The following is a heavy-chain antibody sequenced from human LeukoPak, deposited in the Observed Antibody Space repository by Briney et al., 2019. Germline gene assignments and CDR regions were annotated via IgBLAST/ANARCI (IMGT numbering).Heavy chain of an antibody. Sequence: SETLSLTCTVSGGSIDSTSYYWDWIRQAPGKGLEWIGSLYYSESSYYNPSLRSRVTIHADTSKNQFSLELNSVTAADTAVFYCARRLRPGDYFDYWGQGILVTVSS. CDR3: ARRLRPGDYFDY. D-gene: IGHD3-16*01. CDR2: LYYSESS. CDR1: GGSIDSTSYY. J-gene: IGHJ4*02. V-gene: IGHV4-39*01.